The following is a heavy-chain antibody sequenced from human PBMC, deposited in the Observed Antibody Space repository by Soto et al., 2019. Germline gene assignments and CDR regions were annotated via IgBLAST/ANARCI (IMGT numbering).Heavy chain of an antibody. CDR3: ARGGGDQNYFYDGMDV. Sequence: QVQLVQSGAEVKKPGASVKVSCKASGYTFTGYYMHWVRQAPGQGREWMGWINPNSGGTNYAQKFQGWVTMTRDTSISTAYMELSRLRSDDTAVYYCARGGGDQNYFYDGMDVWGQGTTVTVSS. V-gene: IGHV1-2*04. J-gene: IGHJ6*02. CDR1: GYTFTGYY. CDR2: INPNSGGT. D-gene: IGHD2-21*02.